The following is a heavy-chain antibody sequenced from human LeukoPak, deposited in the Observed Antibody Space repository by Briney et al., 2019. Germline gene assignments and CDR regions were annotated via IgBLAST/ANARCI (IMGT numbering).Heavy chain of an antibody. CDR2: IWSDASSE. CDR3: ARDKGTRYSDT. D-gene: IGHD1-1*01. J-gene: IGHJ4*02. Sequence: HPGGSLRLSCAASGITFSRSGMHWVRQAPGKGLEWVAFIWSDASSEYYTDSVKGRFTISRDNSKNTVHLQMNSLRAEDTAVYYCARDKGTRYSDTWGQGTLVTVSS. CDR1: GITFSRSG. V-gene: IGHV3-30*02.